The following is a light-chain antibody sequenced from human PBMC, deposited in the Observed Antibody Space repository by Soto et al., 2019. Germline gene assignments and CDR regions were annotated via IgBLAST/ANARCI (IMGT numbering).Light chain of an antibody. Sequence: QPVLTQPPSVSGAPGQRVTISCTGSSSNIGAGYDVHWYQQLPGTAPKLLIYGNSNRPSGVPDRFSGSKSGTSASLAITGLQAEDEADYYCQSYDSSLSGVFGGGPKLTVL. CDR3: QSYDSSLSGV. CDR1: SSNIGAGYD. V-gene: IGLV1-40*01. J-gene: IGLJ3*02. CDR2: GNS.